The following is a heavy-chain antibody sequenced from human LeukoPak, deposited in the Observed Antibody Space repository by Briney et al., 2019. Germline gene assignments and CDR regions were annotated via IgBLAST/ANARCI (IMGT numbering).Heavy chain of an antibody. CDR3: ARDRLWFGELLTYDAFDI. D-gene: IGHD3-10*01. Sequence: PGGSLRLSCAASGFTFSSYGMHWVRQAPGKGLEWVAFIRYDGSNKYYADSVKGRFTISRDNAKNSLYLQMNSLRAEDTAVYYCARDRLWFGELLTYDAFDIWGQGTMVTVSS. J-gene: IGHJ3*02. V-gene: IGHV3-30*02. CDR1: GFTFSSYG. CDR2: IRYDGSNK.